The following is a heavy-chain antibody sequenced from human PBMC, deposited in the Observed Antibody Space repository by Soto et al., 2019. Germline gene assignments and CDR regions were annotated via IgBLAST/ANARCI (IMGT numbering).Heavy chain of an antibody. J-gene: IGHJ4*02. D-gene: IGHD5-12*01. V-gene: IGHV1-2*02. CDR2: VSPNSGGA. Sequence: ASVEVSCKASGYTFTGYYIHWVRQAPGQGLEWMGWVSPNSGGADYAQKFQGRVTMTRDTSVSSAYMELSSLTSDDTAVYYCARANSGDDDEFDYWGQGTPVTVSS. CDR1: GYTFTGYY. CDR3: ARANSGDDDEFDY.